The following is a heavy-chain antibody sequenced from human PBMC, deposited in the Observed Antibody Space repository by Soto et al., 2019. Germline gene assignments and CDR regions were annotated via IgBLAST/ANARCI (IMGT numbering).Heavy chain of an antibody. CDR2: IWYDGSNK. J-gene: IGHJ4*02. CDR3: ARGASSGYYY. Sequence: QVQLVESGGGVVQPGRSLRLSCAASGFTFSSYGMHWVRQAPGKGLEWVAVIWYDGSNKYYADSVKGRFTISRDNSKNTLYLQMNRLRAEDTAVYYCARGASSGYYYWGQGTLVTVSS. D-gene: IGHD3-22*01. CDR1: GFTFSSYG. V-gene: IGHV3-33*01.